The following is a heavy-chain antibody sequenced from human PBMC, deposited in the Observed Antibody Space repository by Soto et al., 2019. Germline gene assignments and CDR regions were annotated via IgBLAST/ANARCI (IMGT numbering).Heavy chain of an antibody. Sequence: SETLSLTCTVSGGSISSYYWSWIRQPPGKGLEWIGYIYYSGSTNYNPSLKSRVTISVDTSKNQFSLKLSSVTAADTAVYYCARERYGSPFDYWGQGTXVTVSS. CDR2: IYYSGST. CDR3: ARERYGSPFDY. V-gene: IGHV4-59*01. CDR1: GGSISSYY. D-gene: IGHD1-20*01. J-gene: IGHJ4*02.